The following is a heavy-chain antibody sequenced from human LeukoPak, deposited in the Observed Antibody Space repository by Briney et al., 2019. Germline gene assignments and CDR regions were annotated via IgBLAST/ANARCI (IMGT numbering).Heavy chain of an antibody. CDR2: ITGGGDTT. CDR1: GFTFSSYA. D-gene: IGHD3-10*01. V-gene: IGHV3-23*01. J-gene: IGHJ4*02. Sequence: GGSLRLSCAASGFTFSSYAMTWVRQAPGKGLEWVSSITGGGDTTYYADSVRGRFTISRDNSKNTLSVQMNSLRAEDTAVYYCAKEKYYGSDWGQGTLVTVSS. CDR3: AKEKYYGSD.